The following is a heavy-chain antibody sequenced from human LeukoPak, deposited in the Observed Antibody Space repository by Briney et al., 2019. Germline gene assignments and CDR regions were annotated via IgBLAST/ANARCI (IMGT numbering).Heavy chain of an antibody. J-gene: IGHJ5*02. CDR3: ARDWRYSNYVAANWFDP. Sequence: GGSLRLSCAASGFTFSSYWMHWVRQAPGKGLAWVSCINSDGSSTRYADSVKGRFTISRDNAKNTLYLQMNSLRAEDTAEYYCARDWRYSNYVAANWFDPWGQGTLVTVSA. CDR1: GFTFSSYW. CDR2: INSDGSST. V-gene: IGHV3-74*01. D-gene: IGHD4-11*01.